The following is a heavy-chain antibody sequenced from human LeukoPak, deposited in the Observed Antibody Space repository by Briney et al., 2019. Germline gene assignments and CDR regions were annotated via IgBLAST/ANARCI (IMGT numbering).Heavy chain of an antibody. Sequence: PGGSLRPSCAASGFTFGSQWMSWVRQAPGKGLEWVANIKQDGSEKYYVDSVKGRFTISRDNAKNSLYLQMNSLRAEDTAVYYCARRGMYSSSWTYFDSWGQGTLVTVSS. J-gene: IGHJ4*02. CDR2: IKQDGSEK. CDR1: GFTFGSQW. CDR3: ARRGMYSSSWTYFDS. V-gene: IGHV3-7*01. D-gene: IGHD6-13*01.